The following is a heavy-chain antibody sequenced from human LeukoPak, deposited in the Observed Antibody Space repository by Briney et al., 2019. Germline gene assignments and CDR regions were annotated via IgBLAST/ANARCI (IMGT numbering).Heavy chain of an antibody. V-gene: IGHV4-59*11. D-gene: IGHD4-17*01. CDR2: ISYIGST. J-gene: IGHJ3*02. Sequence: TPSETLSLTCTVSGGSISSHYWSWIRQPPGKGLEWIGYISYIGSTNYNPSLKSRVTISIDTSRNQFSLRLSSVTAADTAVYYCARDLATVTKGFDIWGQGTMVSVSS. CDR3: ARDLATVTKGFDI. CDR1: GGSISSHY.